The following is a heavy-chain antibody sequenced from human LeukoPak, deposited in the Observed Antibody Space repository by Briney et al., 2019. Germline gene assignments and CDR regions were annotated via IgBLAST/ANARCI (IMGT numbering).Heavy chain of an antibody. J-gene: IGHJ4*02. CDR1: GGSFSGYY. D-gene: IGHD1-26*01. V-gene: IGHV4-34*01. CDR2: INHSGST. Sequence: SETLSLICAVYGGSFSGYYWSWIRQPPGKGLEWIGEINHSGSTNYNPSLKSRVTISVDTSKNQFSLKLSSVTAADTAVYYCARGRGGRYFDSGGQGTLVTVSS. CDR3: ARGRGGRYFDS.